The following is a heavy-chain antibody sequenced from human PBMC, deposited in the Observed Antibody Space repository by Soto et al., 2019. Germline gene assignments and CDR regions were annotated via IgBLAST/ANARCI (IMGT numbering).Heavy chain of an antibody. V-gene: IGHV3-23*01. CDR3: AKRLVGVSNWYSFDY. CDR2: VTGTGGNT. J-gene: IGHJ4*02. CDR1: GFTFSSYA. Sequence: GGSLRLSCAASGFTFSSYAMSWVRQAPGTGLEWVSLVTGTGGNTYYADSVKGRFTISRDNSKNTLYLQMNSQRAEDTAVYYCAKRLVGVSNWYSFDYWGQGTLVTVSS. D-gene: IGHD6-13*01.